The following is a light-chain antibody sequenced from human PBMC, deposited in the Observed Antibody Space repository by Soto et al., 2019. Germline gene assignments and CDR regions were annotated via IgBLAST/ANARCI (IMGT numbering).Light chain of an antibody. Sequence: EIVLTQSPATLSLPPGERATLSCRASQSVSSYLAWYQQKPGQAPRLLIYDASNRATGIPARFSGSGSGTDFTLTISSLEPVDFAVYYCQQRGTFGGGTKVEIK. V-gene: IGKV3-11*01. CDR3: QQRGT. CDR1: QSVSSY. CDR2: DAS. J-gene: IGKJ4*01.